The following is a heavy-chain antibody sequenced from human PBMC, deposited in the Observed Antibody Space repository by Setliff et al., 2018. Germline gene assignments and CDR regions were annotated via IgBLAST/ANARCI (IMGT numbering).Heavy chain of an antibody. CDR1: GGTFSSYG. D-gene: IGHD6-19*01. J-gene: IGHJ4*02. CDR3: ARGSVEYSRGWYYFDY. V-gene: IGHV1-69*13. CDR2: TIPNFGTT. Sequence: ASVKVSCKASGGTFSSYGISWVRQAPGQGLEWLGGTIPNFGTTNYARKFQGRVTVTADESTSTAYMELSSLRSEDTAVYYCARGSVEYSRGWYYFDYWAQGTLVTVSS.